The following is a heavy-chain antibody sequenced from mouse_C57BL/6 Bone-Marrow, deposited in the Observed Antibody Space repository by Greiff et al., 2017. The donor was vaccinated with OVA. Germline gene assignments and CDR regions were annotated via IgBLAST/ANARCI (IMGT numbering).Heavy chain of an antibody. D-gene: IGHD1-1*01. V-gene: IGHV1-61*01. CDR3: ARDLLLRAWFAY. J-gene: IGHJ3*01. CDR1: GYTFTSYW. Sequence: QVQLQQSGAELVRPGSSVKLSCKASGYTFTSYWMDWVKQRPGQGLEWIGNIYPSDSETHYNQKFKDKATLTVDKSSSTAYMQLSSLTSEDSAVYYCARDLLLRAWFAYWGQGTLVTVSA. CDR2: IYPSDSET.